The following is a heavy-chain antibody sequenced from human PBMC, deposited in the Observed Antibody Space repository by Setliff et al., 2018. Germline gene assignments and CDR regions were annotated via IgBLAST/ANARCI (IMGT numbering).Heavy chain of an antibody. D-gene: IGHD1-20*01. J-gene: IGHJ6*03. CDR3: ARDHNWNLPGYYYYYMDV. Sequence: SLRLSCAASGFTFSSYGMNWVRQAPGKGLEWLSYISSSSTTIYYADSVKGRFTVSRDNAKNSLYLQMNSLRADDAAVYYCARDHNWNLPGYYYYYMDVWGKGTTVTVSS. CDR1: GFTFSSYG. CDR2: ISSSSTTI. V-gene: IGHV3-48*01.